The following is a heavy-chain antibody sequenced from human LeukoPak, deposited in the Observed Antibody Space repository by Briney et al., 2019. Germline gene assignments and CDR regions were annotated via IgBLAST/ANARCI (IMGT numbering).Heavy chain of an antibody. J-gene: IGHJ4*02. CDR1: GGSFSGYY. Sequence: SETLSLTCAVYGGSFSGYYWSWIRQPPGKGLEWIGEINHSGSTNYNPSLKSRVTISVDTSKNQFSLKLSSVTAADTAVYYCAKGLVFDYWGQGTLVIVSS. CDR2: INHSGST. D-gene: IGHD2-21*01. CDR3: AKGLVFDY. V-gene: IGHV4-34*01.